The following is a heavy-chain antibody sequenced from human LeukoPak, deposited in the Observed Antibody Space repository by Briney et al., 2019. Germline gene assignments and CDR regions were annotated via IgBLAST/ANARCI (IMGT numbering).Heavy chain of an antibody. V-gene: IGHV3-23*01. J-gene: IGHJ4*02. CDR1: GFPLSNYA. CDR3: AKDPYTFDGVYGDT. Sequence: SGGSLRLSCAASGFPLSNYAMSWVRQSPGMGLEWVASISDSGESTYYADSVKGRFTISRDNSKDTLYLQMDSLRPDDTAVYYCAKDPYTFDGVYGDTWGQGTLVIVSS. D-gene: IGHD4-17*01. CDR2: ISDSGEST.